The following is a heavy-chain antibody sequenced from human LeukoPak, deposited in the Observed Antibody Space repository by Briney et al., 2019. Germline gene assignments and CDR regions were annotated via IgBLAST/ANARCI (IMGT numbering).Heavy chain of an antibody. J-gene: IGHJ4*02. D-gene: IGHD4-11*01. Sequence: PSGTLSLTCTVSGGSISSSDRWSWVHQTPGQGLEWIGEIHHSGGTNYNPSLKGRVTISEDKSENHFSLRLSSVTAADTAMYYCARHKAGSNTFDYWGQGTLVTVSS. CDR2: IHHSGGT. CDR1: GGSISSSDR. CDR3: ARHKAGSNTFDY. V-gene: IGHV4-4*02.